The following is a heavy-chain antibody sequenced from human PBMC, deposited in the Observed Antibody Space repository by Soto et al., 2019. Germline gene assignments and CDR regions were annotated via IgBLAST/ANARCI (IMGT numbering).Heavy chain of an antibody. D-gene: IGHD3-10*02. V-gene: IGHV3-33*01. CDR1: GFTFESYA. CDR3: ARALSRSGGPMFH. J-gene: IGHJ4*02. Sequence: QIQLVESGGAVVQPGRSLRLSCAASGFTFESYAMHWVRQAPGKGLEWVALIWYDGTKKYYVDSVEGRFIVSRDNSENTLYLQMNSLRADDTAVYYCARALSRSGGPMFHWGQGTLVTVSS. CDR2: IWYDGTKK.